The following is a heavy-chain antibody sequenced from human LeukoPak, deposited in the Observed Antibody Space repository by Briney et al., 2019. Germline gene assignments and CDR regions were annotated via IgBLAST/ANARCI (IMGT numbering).Heavy chain of an antibody. D-gene: IGHD1-26*01. CDR2: IYTSGST. CDR1: GASISGYY. V-gene: IGHV4-4*07. CDR3: ARDRGVVGLTSRARYYYMDV. Sequence: SETLSLTCTVSGASISGYYWSWIRQPAGKGLEGIGRIYTSGSTNYNPPLKSRGTMSVDTAKNQFSLELGSVTAADTAVYYCARDRGVVGLTSRARYYYMDVWGKGTTVTVSS. J-gene: IGHJ6*03.